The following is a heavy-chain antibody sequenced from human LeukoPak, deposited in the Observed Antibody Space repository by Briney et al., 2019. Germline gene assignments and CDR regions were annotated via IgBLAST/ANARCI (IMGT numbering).Heavy chain of an antibody. CDR1: GGTFSSSA. Sequence: SVKVSCKASGGTFSSSAISWVRQAPGQGLEWMGGIIPIFGTANYAQKFQGRVTITTDESTSTAYMELSSLRSEDTAVYYCARGGHDILTGYYFPLDYWGQGTLVTVSS. D-gene: IGHD3-9*01. CDR2: IIPIFGTA. J-gene: IGHJ4*02. V-gene: IGHV1-69*05. CDR3: ARGGHDILTGYYFPLDY.